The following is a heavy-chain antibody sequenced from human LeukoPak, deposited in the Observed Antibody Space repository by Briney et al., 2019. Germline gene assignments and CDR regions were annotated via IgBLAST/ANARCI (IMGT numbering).Heavy chain of an antibody. D-gene: IGHD4-23*01. Sequence: GGSLRLSRAASGFTFSSYWMDWVRQVPGKGPLWVSRIGTDGSGAAYADYVRGRFTISRDNAKNTLYLQMNSVRAEDTAVYYCARDKYGGNSNAFDIWGQGTLVAVSS. CDR3: ARDKYGGNSNAFDI. CDR2: IGTDGSGA. CDR1: GFTFSSYW. J-gene: IGHJ3*02. V-gene: IGHV3-74*01.